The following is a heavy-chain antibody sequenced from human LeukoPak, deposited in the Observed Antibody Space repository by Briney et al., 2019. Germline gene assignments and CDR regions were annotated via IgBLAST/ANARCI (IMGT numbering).Heavy chain of an antibody. V-gene: IGHV4-34*01. Sequence: SETLSLTCAVYGGSFSGYYWSWIRQPPGKGLEWIGEINHSGGTNYNPSLKSRVTISVDTSKNQFSLKLSSVTAADTAVYYCARRDIVVVPAANWFDPWGQGTLVTVSS. CDR3: ARRDIVVVPAANWFDP. CDR1: GGSFSGYY. D-gene: IGHD2-2*01. CDR2: INHSGGT. J-gene: IGHJ5*02.